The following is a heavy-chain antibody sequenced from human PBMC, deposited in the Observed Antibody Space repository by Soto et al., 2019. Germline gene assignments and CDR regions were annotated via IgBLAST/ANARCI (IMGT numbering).Heavy chain of an antibody. Sequence: QVQLQESGPGLVKPSQTLSLTCTVSGGSISSGGYYWSWIRQHPGKGLEWIGYIYYSGSTYYNPSLKSRVTISVDTSKNQFSLKLSSVTAADTAVYYCARALFPGGGYDYGTRDDAFDIWGQGTMVTVSS. CDR3: ARALFPGGGYDYGTRDDAFDI. V-gene: IGHV4-31*03. J-gene: IGHJ3*02. D-gene: IGHD5-12*01. CDR1: GGSISSGGYY. CDR2: IYYSGST.